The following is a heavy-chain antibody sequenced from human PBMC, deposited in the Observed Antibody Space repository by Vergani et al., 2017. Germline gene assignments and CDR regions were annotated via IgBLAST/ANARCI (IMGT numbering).Heavy chain of an antibody. CDR2: ISSSSSYM. D-gene: IGHD3-10*01. J-gene: IGHJ6*02. CDR3: ARDRYYLSSGSDPYFYYYGLDV. CDR1: GFTFSSYS. V-gene: IGHV3-21*01. Sequence: EVQLVESGGGLVKRGGSLRLSCAASGFTFSSYSMNWVRQAPGKGLECVSSISSSSSYMHYSDSLKGRFIISRDNAKSSLYLQMNSLRAEDTGVYYCARDRYYLSSGSDPYFYYYGLDVWGQGTAVTVSS.